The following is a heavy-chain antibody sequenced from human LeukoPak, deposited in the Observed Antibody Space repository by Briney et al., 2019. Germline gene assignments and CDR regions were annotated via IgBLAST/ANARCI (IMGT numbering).Heavy chain of an antibody. D-gene: IGHD5-24*01. V-gene: IGHV5-51*01. J-gene: IGHJ4*02. CDR3: ARLSNRDGYNYFDY. CDR2: IYPGDSDT. Sequence: GESLKIPCQGSGYSFTSYWIGWVRQMPGKGLEWMGIIYPGDSDTRYSPSFQGQVTISADKSISTAYLQWSSLKASDTAMYYCARLSNRDGYNYFDYWGQGTLVTVSS. CDR1: GYSFTSYW.